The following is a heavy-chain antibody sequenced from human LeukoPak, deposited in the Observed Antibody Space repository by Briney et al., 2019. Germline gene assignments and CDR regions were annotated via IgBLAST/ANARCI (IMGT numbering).Heavy chain of an antibody. CDR2: ISHRGRT. J-gene: IGHJ4*02. Sequence: SETLSLPCAVYGGSVSGYYWSWIRQPPEKGLEWIGEISHRGRTHYTPSLQSRVTMSVDTSKNQFALNLNSVTAADTAVYYCARVPLRFLEPFDYWGQGILVTVSS. V-gene: IGHV4-34*01. CDR3: ARVPLRFLEPFDY. CDR1: GGSVSGYY. D-gene: IGHD3-3*01.